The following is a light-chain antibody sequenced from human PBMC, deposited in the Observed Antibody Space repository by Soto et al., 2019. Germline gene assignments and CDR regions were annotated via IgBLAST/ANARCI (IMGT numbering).Light chain of an antibody. CDR2: TAS. J-gene: IGKJ1*01. V-gene: IGKV1-16*02. CDR1: QDINHY. Sequence: DIPMTQSPSSLSASVGDRVTITFRATQDINHYLVWFQQKPGRAPKSLTYTASNLKSGVPSYFSASGSGTYFTLTIGSLQPDDFATYYCQQYKSYPWTFGQGTKVEIK. CDR3: QQYKSYPWT.